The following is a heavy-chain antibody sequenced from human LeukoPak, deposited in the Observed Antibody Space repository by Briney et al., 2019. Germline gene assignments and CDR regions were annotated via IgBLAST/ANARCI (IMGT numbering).Heavy chain of an antibody. CDR3: ARGKWLRHYMDV. J-gene: IGHJ6*03. CDR2: INHSGST. CDR1: GGSFSGYY. Sequence: NPSETLSLTCAVYGGSFSGYYWSWIRQPPGKGLEWIGEINHSGSTNYNPSLKSRVTISVDTSKNQFSLKLSSVTAADTAVYYCARGKWLRHYMDVWGKGTTVTVSS. V-gene: IGHV4-34*01. D-gene: IGHD5-12*01.